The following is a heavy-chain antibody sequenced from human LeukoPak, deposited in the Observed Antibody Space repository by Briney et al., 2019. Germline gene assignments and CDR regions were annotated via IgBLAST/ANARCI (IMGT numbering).Heavy chain of an antibody. CDR2: IYSGGST. Sequence: PGGSLRLSCAASGFTVSSNYMSWVRQAPGKGLEWVSVIYSGGSTYYADPVKGRFTISRDNSKNTLYLQMNSLIAEDTAIYYCAKDDDWLRFEHWGRGTPVSVSS. D-gene: IGHD5-12*01. CDR3: AKDDDWLRFEH. CDR1: GFTVSSNY. J-gene: IGHJ4*02. V-gene: IGHV3-66*01.